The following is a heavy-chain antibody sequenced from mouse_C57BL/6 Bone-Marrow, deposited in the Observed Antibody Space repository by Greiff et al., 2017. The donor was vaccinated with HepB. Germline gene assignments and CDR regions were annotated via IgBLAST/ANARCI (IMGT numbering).Heavy chain of an antibody. CDR1: GYTFTSYW. J-gene: IGHJ1*03. D-gene: IGHD4-1*01. Sequence: QVQLQQPGAELVKPGASVKLSCKASGYTFTSYWMHWVKQRPGQGLEWIGMIHPNSGSTNYNEKFKSKATLTVDKSSSTAYMQLSSLTSEDSAVYYCARTGTKLGWYFDVWGTGTTVTVSS. CDR2: IHPNSGST. CDR3: ARTGTKLGWYFDV. V-gene: IGHV1-64*01.